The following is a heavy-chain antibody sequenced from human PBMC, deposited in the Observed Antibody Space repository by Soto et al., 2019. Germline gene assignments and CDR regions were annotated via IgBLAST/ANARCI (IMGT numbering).Heavy chain of an antibody. D-gene: IGHD2-8*01. CDR2: INPSSGST. Sequence: QVQLVQSGAEVWKPGASVKISCKASGYTFTNYYMHWLRQAPGQGLEWLGLINPSSGSTAYSQKFQVRVTMTRDTSPGIVYLYRRSMRSVDMAVYSCATSHFFMAIYGHGVFDIWSQGTMVTVSA. CDR1: GYTFTNYY. V-gene: IGHV1-46*01. CDR3: ATSHFFMAIYGHGVFDI. J-gene: IGHJ3*02.